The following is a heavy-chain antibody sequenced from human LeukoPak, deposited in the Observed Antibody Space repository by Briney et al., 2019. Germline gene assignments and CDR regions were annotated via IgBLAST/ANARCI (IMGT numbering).Heavy chain of an antibody. V-gene: IGHV3-15*01. CDR2: IKSKTDGGTT. J-gene: IGHJ4*02. D-gene: IGHD2-21*02. CDR1: GSTFSNAW. CDR3: TTRVRYCGGDCYPLDY. Sequence: GGSLRLSCAASGSTFSNAWMTWVRQTPGKGLEWVGRIKSKTDGGTTDYAAPVKGRFTISRDDSQNTLYLQMNSLKTDDTALYYCTTRVRYCGGDCYPLDYWGQGTLVTVSS.